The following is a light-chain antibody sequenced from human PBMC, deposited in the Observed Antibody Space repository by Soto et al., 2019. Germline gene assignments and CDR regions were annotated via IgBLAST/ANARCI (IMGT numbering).Light chain of an antibody. Sequence: DIQMTQSPSTLSASVGDRVTITCRASQSISSWLAWYQQKPGKAPKLLIYDASSLESGVPSRFSGSGSGTEFTLTISSLQPDDFATYYCQQYKTSGQGTKAEIK. CDR2: DAS. CDR1: QSISSW. J-gene: IGKJ1*01. V-gene: IGKV1-5*01. CDR3: QQYKT.